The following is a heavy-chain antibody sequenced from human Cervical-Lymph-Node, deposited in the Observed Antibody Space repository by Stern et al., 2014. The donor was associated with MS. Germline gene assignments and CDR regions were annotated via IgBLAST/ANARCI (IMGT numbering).Heavy chain of an antibody. V-gene: IGHV3-74*02. J-gene: IGHJ4*02. Sequence: EVQLVESGGGFAQPGGSLRLSCAASGFTFSSYWMHWVRQAPGKGLVWVSRINSDGSTTRYGDSVKGRFTISRDTAKNTLFLQMNSLRAEDTAVYYCARGEWLFNYWGQGTLVTVSS. D-gene: IGHD3-3*01. CDR1: GFTFSSYW. CDR2: INSDGSTT. CDR3: ARGEWLFNY.